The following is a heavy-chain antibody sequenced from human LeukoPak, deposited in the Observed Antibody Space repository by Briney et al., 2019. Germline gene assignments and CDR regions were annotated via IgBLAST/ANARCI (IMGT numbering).Heavy chain of an antibody. Sequence: GRSLRLSCAASGFTFSSYGMHWVRQAPGKGLEWVAIISYDGSNKYYADSVKGRFTISRDNSKNTLYLQMNSLRAEDTAVYYCAKGPLLYSSSWPFDYWGQGTLVTVSS. J-gene: IGHJ4*02. CDR2: ISYDGSNK. CDR3: AKGPLLYSSSWPFDY. CDR1: GFTFSSYG. V-gene: IGHV3-30*18. D-gene: IGHD6-13*01.